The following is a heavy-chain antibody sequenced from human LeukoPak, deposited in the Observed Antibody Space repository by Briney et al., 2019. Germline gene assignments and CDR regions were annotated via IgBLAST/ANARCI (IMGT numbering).Heavy chain of an antibody. J-gene: IGHJ5*02. V-gene: IGHV4-34*01. D-gene: IGHD3-10*01. CDR1: GGSFSGYY. Sequence: SETLSLTCAVYGGSFSGYYWSWIRQPPGKGLEWIGEINHSGSTNYNPSLKSRVTISVDTSKNQFSLKLSSVTAADTAVYYCARDRYGSGSYAVNWFDPWGQGTLVTVSS. CDR2: INHSGST. CDR3: ARDRYGSGSYAVNWFDP.